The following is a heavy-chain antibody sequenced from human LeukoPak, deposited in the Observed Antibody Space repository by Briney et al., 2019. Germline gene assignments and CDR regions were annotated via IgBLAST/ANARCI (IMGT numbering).Heavy chain of an antibody. CDR3: ARFDHDGSYNYFDY. Sequence: GESLKISCKGSGYSFTSYWIGWVRPMPGKGLDWMGIIYPGDSDTTYSPSFQGQVIISADKSISTAYLQWSSLKASDTALYYCARFDHDGSYNYFDYWGQGTLVTVSS. V-gene: IGHV5-51*01. D-gene: IGHD1-26*01. CDR1: GYSFTSYW. J-gene: IGHJ4*02. CDR2: IYPGDSDT.